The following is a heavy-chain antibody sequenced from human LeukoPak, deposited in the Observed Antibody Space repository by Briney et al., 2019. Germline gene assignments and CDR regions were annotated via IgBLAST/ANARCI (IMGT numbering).Heavy chain of an antibody. CDR2: IRSKAYGGTT. Sequence: GGSLRLSCTASGFTFGDYAMSWVRQAPGKGLEWVGFIRSKAYGGTTEYAASVKGRFTISRDDSKSIAYLQMNSLKTEDTAVYYCTRASPQAVASPLLYMDVWGKGTTVTVSS. V-gene: IGHV3-49*04. CDR3: TRASPQAVASPLLYMDV. CDR1: GFTFGDYA. D-gene: IGHD6-19*01. J-gene: IGHJ6*03.